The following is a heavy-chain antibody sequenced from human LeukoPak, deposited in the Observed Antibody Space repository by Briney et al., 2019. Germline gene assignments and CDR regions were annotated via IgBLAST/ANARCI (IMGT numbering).Heavy chain of an antibody. CDR1: GYTFTSYG. CDR2: ISAYNGNT. J-gene: IGHJ6*03. D-gene: IGHD2-15*01. Sequence: ASVKVSCKASGYTFTSYGISWVRQALGQGLEWMGWISAYNGNTNYAQKLQGRVTMTTDTSTSTAYMELRSLRSDDTAVYYCARGGSWFSIYYYYYMDVWGKGTTVTVSS. V-gene: IGHV1-18*01. CDR3: ARGGSWFSIYYYYYMDV.